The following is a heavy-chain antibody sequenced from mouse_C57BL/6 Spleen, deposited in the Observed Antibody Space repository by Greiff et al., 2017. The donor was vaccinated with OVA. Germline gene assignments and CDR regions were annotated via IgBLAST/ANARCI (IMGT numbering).Heavy chain of an antibody. CDR1: GYTFTDHT. J-gene: IGHJ1*03. Sequence: VKLVESDAELVKPGASVKISCTVSGYTFTDHTIHWMKQRPEQGLEWIGYIYPRDGSTKYNEKFKGKATLTADKSSSTAYMQHNSLTSEDSSVYFCARSNWRGAYEYIDDWGTGTTVTVSS. D-gene: IGHD4-1*01. CDR2: IYPRDGST. CDR3: ARSNWRGAYEYIDD. V-gene: IGHV1-78*01.